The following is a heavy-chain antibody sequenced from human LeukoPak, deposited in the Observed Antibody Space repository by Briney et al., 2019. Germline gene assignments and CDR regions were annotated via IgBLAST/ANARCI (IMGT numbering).Heavy chain of an antibody. CDR3: ARDGRGSRSSWFDP. V-gene: IGHV1-8*03. CDR2: RNPKSGGA. D-gene: IGHD3-10*01. Sequence: ASLKASCAASGDSFTNYDINWVGPGSGQGMEWMGWRNPKSGGAGYSKKFQGRVFTTRDTSINTAYLELSSLGSDDTAVYYCARDGRGSRSSWFDPWGQGTLVIVSS. J-gene: IGHJ5*02. CDR1: GDSFTNYD.